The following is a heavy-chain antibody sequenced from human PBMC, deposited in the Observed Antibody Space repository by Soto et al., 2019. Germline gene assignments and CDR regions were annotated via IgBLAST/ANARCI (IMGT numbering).Heavy chain of an antibody. CDR3: ARGQVGSGSYYYYGMDV. V-gene: IGHV1-69*01. J-gene: IGHJ6*02. CDR1: GGTFSSYA. D-gene: IGHD6-19*01. CDR2: IIPIFGTA. Sequence: QVQLVQSGAEVKKPGSSVKVSCKASGGTFSSYAISWVRQAPGQGLEWMGGIIPIFGTANYAQKFQGRVTITADESTSTVYMELSSLRSEDTAVYYCARGQVGSGSYYYYGMDVWGQGTTVTVSS.